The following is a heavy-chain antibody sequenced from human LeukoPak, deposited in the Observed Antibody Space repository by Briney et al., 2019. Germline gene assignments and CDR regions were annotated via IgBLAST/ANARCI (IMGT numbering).Heavy chain of an antibody. CDR3: AKDSGSSGYPRGFDY. Sequence: GGSLRLSCAASGFTFSSYGMHWVRQAPGKGLEWVAFIRYDGSNKYYADSVKGRFTISRDNSKNTLYLQMNSLRAEDTAVYYCAKDSGSSGYPRGFDYWGQGTLVTVSS. D-gene: IGHD3-22*01. CDR2: IRYDGSNK. V-gene: IGHV3-30*02. J-gene: IGHJ4*02. CDR1: GFTFSSYG.